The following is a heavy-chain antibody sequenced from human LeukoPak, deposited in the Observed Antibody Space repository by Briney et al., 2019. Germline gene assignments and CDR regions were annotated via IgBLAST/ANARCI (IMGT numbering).Heavy chain of an antibody. CDR1: GGSISSSSYY. Sequence: SETLSLTCTVSGGSISSSSYYWGWIRQPPGKGLEWIGSIYYSGSTYYNPSLKSRVTISVDTSKNQFSLKLSSVTAADTAVYYCARHPRDGDYAPYYYYYYMDVWGKGTTVTVSS. CDR3: ARHPRDGDYAPYYYYYYMDV. V-gene: IGHV4-39*01. D-gene: IGHD4-17*01. CDR2: IYYSGST. J-gene: IGHJ6*03.